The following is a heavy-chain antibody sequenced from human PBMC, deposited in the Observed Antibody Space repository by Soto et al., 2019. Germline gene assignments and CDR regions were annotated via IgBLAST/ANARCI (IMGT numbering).Heavy chain of an antibody. CDR3: ATVRNDYGGNLRPPYSYYYGMDV. CDR1: GGTFSSYA. J-gene: IGHJ6*02. D-gene: IGHD4-17*01. Sequence: SVKVSCKASGGTFSSYAISWVRQAPGQGLEWMGGTIPIFGTANYAQKFQGRVTITADESTSTAYMELSSLRSEDTAVYYCATVRNDYGGNLRPPYSYYYGMDVWGQGTTVTVS. V-gene: IGHV1-69*13. CDR2: TIPIFGTA.